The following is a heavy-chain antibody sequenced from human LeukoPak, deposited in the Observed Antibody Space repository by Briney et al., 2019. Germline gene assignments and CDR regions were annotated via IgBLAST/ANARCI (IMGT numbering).Heavy chain of an antibody. V-gene: IGHV4-59*01. CDR2: IYYSGST. CDR3: ARDKYSGSWYGAFDI. D-gene: IGHD6-13*01. CDR1: GGSISSYY. J-gene: IGHJ3*02. Sequence: SETLSLTCTVSGGSISSYYWSWIRQPPGKGLEWIGYIYYSGSTNYNPSLKSRVTISIDTSKNQFSLKVTSATAADTAVYYCARDKYSGSWYGAFDIWGQGTMVTVSS.